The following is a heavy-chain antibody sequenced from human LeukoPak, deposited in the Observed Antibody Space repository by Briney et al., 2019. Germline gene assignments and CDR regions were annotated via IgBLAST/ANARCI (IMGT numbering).Heavy chain of an antibody. J-gene: IGHJ4*02. CDR3: ARDSPPGFGELFPDY. V-gene: IGHV3-33*01. CDR2: IWYDGSNK. D-gene: IGHD3-10*01. CDR1: GFTFSSYG. Sequence: GGSLRLSCAASGFTFSSYGMHWVRQAPGKGLEWVAVIWYDGSNKYYADSVKGRFTISRDNSKNTLYLRMNSLRAEDTAVYYCARDSPPGFGELFPDYWGQGTLVTVSS.